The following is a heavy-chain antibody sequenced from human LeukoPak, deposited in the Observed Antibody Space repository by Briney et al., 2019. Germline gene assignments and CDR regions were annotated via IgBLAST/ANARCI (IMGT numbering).Heavy chain of an antibody. CDR2: IIPIFGTA. CDR1: GGTFSSYA. Sequence: ASVKVSCKASGGTFSSYAISWVRQAPGQGLEWMGGIIPIFGTANHAQKFQGRVTITADESTSTAYMELSSLRSEDTAVYYCATEYYGDYVEGGNWGQGTLVTVSS. J-gene: IGHJ4*02. CDR3: ATEYYGDYVEGGN. V-gene: IGHV1-69*13. D-gene: IGHD4-17*01.